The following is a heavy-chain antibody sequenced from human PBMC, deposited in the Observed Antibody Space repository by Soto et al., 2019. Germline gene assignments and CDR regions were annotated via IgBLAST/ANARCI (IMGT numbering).Heavy chain of an antibody. V-gene: IGHV1-69*01. CDR2: IIPIFGTT. D-gene: IGHD1-1*01. CDR3: AREDPTLFFDY. J-gene: IGHJ4*02. Sequence: QVQLVQSGAEVKKPGSSVKVSCKASGGTFGTYGISWVRQAPGQGLEWMGGIIPIFGTTNYAQKFQGRVTITADEATTPAYMELRSLRSEDTAVYYCAREDPTLFFDYWGQGTLVTVSS. CDR1: GGTFGTYG.